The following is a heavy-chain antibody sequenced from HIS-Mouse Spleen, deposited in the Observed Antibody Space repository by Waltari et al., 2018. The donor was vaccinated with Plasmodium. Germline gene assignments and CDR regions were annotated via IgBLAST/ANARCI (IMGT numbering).Heavy chain of an antibody. J-gene: IGHJ4*02. D-gene: IGHD4-17*01. CDR3: ARTGDYGGNS. CDR1: GGSFSAYS. CDR2: INHSGST. Sequence: QVQLQPWGAGLLKPSETLSLTCAVDGGSFSAYSWSWIRQPPGKGLECIGEINHSGSTNYNPSLKSRVTISVDTSKNQFSLKLSSVTAADTAVYYCARTGDYGGNSWGQGTLVTVSS. V-gene: IGHV4-34*01.